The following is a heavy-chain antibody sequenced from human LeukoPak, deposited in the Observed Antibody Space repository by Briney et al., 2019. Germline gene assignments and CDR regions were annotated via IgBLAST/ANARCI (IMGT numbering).Heavy chain of an antibody. V-gene: IGHV3-21*01. D-gene: IGHD3-9*01. J-gene: IGHJ4*02. CDR2: ISSSSSYI. CDR1: GFTFSSYS. Sequence: PGGSLRLSCAASGFTFSSYSMNWVRQAPGKGLERVSSISSSSSYIYYADSVKGRFTISRDNAKNSLYLQMNSLRAEDTAVYYCARDMPIYDILTGYPDYWGQGTLVTVSS. CDR3: ARDMPIYDILTGYPDY.